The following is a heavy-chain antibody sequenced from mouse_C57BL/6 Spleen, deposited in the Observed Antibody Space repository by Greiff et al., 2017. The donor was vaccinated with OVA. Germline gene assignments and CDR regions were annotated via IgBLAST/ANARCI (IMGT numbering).Heavy chain of an antibody. V-gene: IGHV5-16*01. CDR2: INYDGSST. D-gene: IGHD2-3*01. CDR1: GFTFSDYY. Sequence: DVQLVESEGGLVQPGSSMKLSCTASGFTFSDYYMAWVRQVPEKGLEWVANINYDGSSTYYLDSLKSRFIISRDNAKNILYLQMSSLKSEDTATYYCARDDGYYFPYWYFDVWGTGTTVTVSS. J-gene: IGHJ1*03. CDR3: ARDDGYYFPYWYFDV.